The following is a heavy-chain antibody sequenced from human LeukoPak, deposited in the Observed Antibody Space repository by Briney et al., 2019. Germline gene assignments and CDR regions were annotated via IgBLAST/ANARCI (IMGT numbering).Heavy chain of an antibody. CDR1: GYTFTSYY. Sequence: ASVKVSCKASGYTFTSYYMHWVRQATGQGLEWMGWMNPNSGNTGYAQKFQGRVTITRNTSISTAYMELSRLRSDDTAVYYCARAPNSPYYDYVWGSYRYSSYYYYMDVWGKGTTVTISS. J-gene: IGHJ6*03. D-gene: IGHD3-16*02. CDR2: MNPNSGNT. V-gene: IGHV1-8*03. CDR3: ARAPNSPYYDYVWGSYRYSSYYYYMDV.